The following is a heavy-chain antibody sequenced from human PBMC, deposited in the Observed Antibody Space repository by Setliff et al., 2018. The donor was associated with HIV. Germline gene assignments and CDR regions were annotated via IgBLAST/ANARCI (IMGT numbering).Heavy chain of an antibody. CDR2: IHSSGGT. J-gene: IGHJ6*03. Sequence: SETLSLTCSVSGGSIDGHRWSWIRQSPGKGLEWIGHIHSSGGTNYNTSLKSRLTMLVDTSKNQISLKLRSVTAADTAVYYCARGFTNYDIMTGYPRAPYYYYYMDVWGKGTTVTVSS. CDR3: ARGFTNYDIMTGYPRAPYYYYYMDV. CDR1: GGSIDGHR. D-gene: IGHD3-9*01. V-gene: IGHV4-59*11.